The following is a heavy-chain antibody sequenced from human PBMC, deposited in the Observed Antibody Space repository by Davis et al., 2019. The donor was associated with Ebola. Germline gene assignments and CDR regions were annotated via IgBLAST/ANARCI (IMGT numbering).Heavy chain of an antibody. CDR3: AKDSSSSVHYYYGMDV. Sequence: GGSLRLSCAASGFTFSSYWMSWVRQAPGKGLEWVANIKQDGSEKYYADSVKGRFTISRDNAKNSLYLQMNSLRAEDTALYYCAKDSSSSVHYYYGMDVWGQGTTVTVSS. V-gene: IGHV3-7*03. CDR2: IKQDGSEK. D-gene: IGHD6-6*01. CDR1: GFTFSSYW. J-gene: IGHJ6*02.